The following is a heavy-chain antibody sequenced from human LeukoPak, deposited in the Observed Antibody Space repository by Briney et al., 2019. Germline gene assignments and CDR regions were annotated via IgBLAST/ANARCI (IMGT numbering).Heavy chain of an antibody. J-gene: IGHJ3*02. Sequence: AASVNVSCTASGYTFTSYYMHWVRQAPGQGLEWMGIINPSGGSTSYAQKFQGRVTMTRDTSTSTVYMELSSLRSEDTAVYYCARSLKQYHAFDIWGQGTMVTVSS. CDR3: ARSLKQYHAFDI. V-gene: IGHV1-46*01. CDR2: INPSGGST. CDR1: GYTFTSYY. D-gene: IGHD2-2*01.